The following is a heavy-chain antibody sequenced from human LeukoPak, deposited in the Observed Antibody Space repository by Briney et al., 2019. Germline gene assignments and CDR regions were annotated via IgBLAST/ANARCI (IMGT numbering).Heavy chain of an antibody. D-gene: IGHD5-18*01. V-gene: IGHV1-58*01. J-gene: IGHJ4*02. CDR2: IVVGSGDT. CDR1: GFTFPTSA. CDR3: ATALGYSYGFDY. Sequence: SVKVSCKASGFTFPTSAVQWVRQARGQRLEWIGWIVVGSGDTVYAQSFHERVTITRDMSTSTAYMELSSLRSEDTAVYYCATALGYSYGFDYWGQGTLVTVSS.